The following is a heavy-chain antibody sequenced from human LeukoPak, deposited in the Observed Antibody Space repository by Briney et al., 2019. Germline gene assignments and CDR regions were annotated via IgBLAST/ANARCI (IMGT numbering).Heavy chain of an antibody. CDR1: GFSFSSYV. D-gene: IGHD6-13*01. V-gene: IGHV3-23*01. CDR2: ISGSGGST. J-gene: IGHJ6*03. CDR3: AKVPGYSSSGNYYYMDV. Sequence: GGSLRLSCAASGFSFSSYVMSWVRQAPGKGLEWVSAISGSGGSTYYADSVKGRFTISRDNSKTTLYLQMNSLRAEDTAVYYCAKVPGYSSSGNYYYMDVWGKGTTVTVSS.